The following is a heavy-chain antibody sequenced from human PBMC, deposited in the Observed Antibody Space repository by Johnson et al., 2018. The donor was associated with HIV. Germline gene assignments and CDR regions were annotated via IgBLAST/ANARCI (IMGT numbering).Heavy chain of an antibody. V-gene: IGHV3-20*04. CDR2: INWNGGST. CDR3: AKDGAVDAFDI. J-gene: IGHJ3*02. D-gene: IGHD1-26*01. Sequence: VQLVESGGGLVQPGRSLRLSCAASGFIFDDYGMSWVRQAPGKGLEWVSGINWNGGSTGYADSVKGRFTISRDNSKNSLYLQMNSLRTEDTALYYCAKDGAVDAFDIWGQGTMVTVSS. CDR1: GFIFDDYG.